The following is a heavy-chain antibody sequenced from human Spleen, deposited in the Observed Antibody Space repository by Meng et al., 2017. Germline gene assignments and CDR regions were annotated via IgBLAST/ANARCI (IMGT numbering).Heavy chain of an antibody. CDR3: ARAGRAARPIYYYYYGMDV. Sequence: GESLKISCAASGFTFSKAWMSWVRQAPGRGLEWLSCITTSGNTIYYTDSVKGRFTISRDNAKNSLYLQMNSLRAEDTAVYYCARAGRAARPIYYYYYGMDVWGQGTTVTVSS. J-gene: IGHJ6*02. D-gene: IGHD6-6*01. CDR2: ITTSGNTI. CDR1: GFTFSKAW. V-gene: IGHV3-11*04.